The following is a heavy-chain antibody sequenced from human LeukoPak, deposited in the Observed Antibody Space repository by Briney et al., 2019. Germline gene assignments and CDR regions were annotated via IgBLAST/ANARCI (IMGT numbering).Heavy chain of an antibody. CDR2: ISYDGSNK. V-gene: IGHV3-30*19. Sequence: GGSLRLSCAASGFTFSSYGMHWVRQAPGKGLEWVALISYDGSNKYSADSVKGRFTISRDNSKNTLYLQMNSLRAEDTAVYYCAREHYYDSSGYYRDFDIWGQGTMVTVSS. J-gene: IGHJ3*02. D-gene: IGHD3-22*01. CDR3: AREHYYDSSGYYRDFDI. CDR1: GFTFSSYG.